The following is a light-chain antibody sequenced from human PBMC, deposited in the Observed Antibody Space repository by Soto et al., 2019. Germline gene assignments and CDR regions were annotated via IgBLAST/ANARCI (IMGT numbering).Light chain of an antibody. V-gene: IGLV1-47*01. Sequence: QTVVTQPPSASGTPGQRFTISCSGSSSNIGSNYVYWYQQLPGTAPKLLIYRNNQRPSGVPDRFSGSKSGTSASLAISGLRSEDEADYYCAAWDDSLSGYVFGTGTKVTVL. J-gene: IGLJ1*01. CDR3: AAWDDSLSGYV. CDR1: SSNIGSNY. CDR2: RNN.